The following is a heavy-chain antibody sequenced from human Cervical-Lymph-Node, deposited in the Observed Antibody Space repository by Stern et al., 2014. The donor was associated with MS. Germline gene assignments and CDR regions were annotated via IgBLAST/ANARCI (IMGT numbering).Heavy chain of an antibody. D-gene: IGHD1-26*01. CDR3: ARGELKEGLVRGMDV. J-gene: IGHJ6*02. Sequence: QVQLVESGAALKKPGPSVKVSCKASGGTFSSYAISWARQAPGQGLEWLGGIIPIFGTANYAQKFQGRVTITADESTSTAYMELSSLRSEDTAVYYCARGELKEGLVRGMDVWGQGTTVTVSS. V-gene: IGHV1-69*01. CDR2: IIPIFGTA. CDR1: GGTFSSYA.